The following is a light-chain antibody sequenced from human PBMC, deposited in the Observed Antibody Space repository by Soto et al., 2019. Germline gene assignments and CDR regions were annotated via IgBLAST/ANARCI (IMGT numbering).Light chain of an antibody. Sequence: DMQMTQSPSSVSASVGDTVTITCRASQDISSWLAWYQQKPGKAPNLLIFAAAILQDGVPSRFSGSRSGTDFTLTITNLQPEDFATYYCHHGTVPRTFGGGTKVEIK. CDR2: AAA. CDR3: HHGTVPRT. CDR1: QDISSW. J-gene: IGKJ4*01. V-gene: IGKV1D-12*01.